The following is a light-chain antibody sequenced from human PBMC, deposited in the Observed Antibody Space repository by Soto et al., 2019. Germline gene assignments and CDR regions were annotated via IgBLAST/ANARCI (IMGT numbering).Light chain of an antibody. V-gene: IGKV1-39*01. CDR3: QQANSFPFT. Sequence: DIQMTQSPSSLSASVGDRVTIACRASQFINTYLNWYQHKPGKAPKLLIYAASSLQSGVPSRFSGSGSGTDFTLTISSLQPEDFATYYCQQANSFPFTFGQGTRLEI. CDR1: QFINTY. CDR2: AAS. J-gene: IGKJ5*01.